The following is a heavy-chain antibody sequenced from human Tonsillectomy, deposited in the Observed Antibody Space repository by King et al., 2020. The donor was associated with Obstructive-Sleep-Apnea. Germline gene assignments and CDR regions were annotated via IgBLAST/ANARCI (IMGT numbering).Heavy chain of an antibody. CDR2: ISYDGVNE. V-gene: IGHV3-30*04. D-gene: IGHD3-9*01. J-gene: IGHJ6*02. Sequence: VQLVESGGGVVQPGRSLRLSCAASGFTFSSYVMHLVRQAPGKGLDWVAIISYDGVNEYDADSVKGRFTLSRDNSKNTLVLQMNSLGADYTAVYYCARGTVLRYIAGTLLSYYDMDVWGQGTTVTVSS. CDR1: GFTFSSYV. CDR3: ARGTVLRYIAGTLLSYYDMDV.